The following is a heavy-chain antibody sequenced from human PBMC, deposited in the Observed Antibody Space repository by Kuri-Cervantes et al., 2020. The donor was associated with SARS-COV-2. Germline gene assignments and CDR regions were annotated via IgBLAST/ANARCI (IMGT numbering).Heavy chain of an antibody. J-gene: IGHJ4*02. CDR2: IDWDDDK. CDR1: GFSLHTSGMC. Sequence: GPTLVKPTQTLTLTCTFSGFSLHTSGMCVTWIRQPPAKALEWLARIDWDDDKYYSTSLRTRLTISKDTSKDQVVLTMTNMDPVDTATYYCVRIRAATVIADYWGQGTLVTVSS. D-gene: IGHD4-11*01. CDR3: VRIRAATVIADY. V-gene: IGHV2-70*11.